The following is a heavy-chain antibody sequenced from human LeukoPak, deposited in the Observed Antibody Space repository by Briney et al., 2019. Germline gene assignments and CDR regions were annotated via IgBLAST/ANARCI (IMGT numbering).Heavy chain of an antibody. CDR2: IYYSGST. CDR3: ARTRGYSGYDYYYYGMDV. J-gene: IGHJ6*02. D-gene: IGHD5-12*01. CDR1: GGSISSSSYY. Sequence: PSETLSLTCTVSGGSISSSSYYWGWIRQPPGKRLEWIGSIYYSGSTYYNPSLKSRVTISVDTSKNQFSLKLSSVTAADTAVYYCARTRGYSGYDYYYYGMDVWGQGTTVTVSS. V-gene: IGHV4-39*01.